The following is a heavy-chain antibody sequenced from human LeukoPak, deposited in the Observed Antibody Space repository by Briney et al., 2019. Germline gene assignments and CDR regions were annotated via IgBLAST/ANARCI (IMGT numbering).Heavy chain of an antibody. J-gene: IGHJ5*02. V-gene: IGHV4-38-2*02. CDR2: IYHSGST. D-gene: IGHD2-2*01. CDR1: GYSISSGYY. CDR3: ARFSSSTSTPFGP. Sequence: SETLSLTCTVSGYSISSGYYWGWIRQPPGKGLEWIGSIYHSGSTYYNPSLKSRVTISVDTSKNQFPLKLSSVTAADTAVYYCARFSSSTSTPFGPWGQGTLVTVSS.